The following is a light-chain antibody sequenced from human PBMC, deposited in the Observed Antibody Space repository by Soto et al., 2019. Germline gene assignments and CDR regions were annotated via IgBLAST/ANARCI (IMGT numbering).Light chain of an antibody. CDR3: QQRSNWPSYT. CDR2: GAS. V-gene: IGKV3-11*01. J-gene: IGKJ2*01. CDR1: QSVSSY. Sequence: EIVLTQSPATLSLSPGEKATLSCRARQSVSSYLAWYQQNPGQAPRLLIYGASNRATGIPARYSGSGSGTDFTLTISSLEPEDFAVYYCQQRSNWPSYTFGQGTKLEIK.